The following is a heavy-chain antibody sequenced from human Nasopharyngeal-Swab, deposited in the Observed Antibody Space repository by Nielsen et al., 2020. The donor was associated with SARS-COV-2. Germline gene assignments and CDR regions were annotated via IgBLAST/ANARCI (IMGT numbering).Heavy chain of an antibody. Sequence: VCQAPGMGLEWVAVIWYDGSNKYYADSVKGRFTISRDNSKNTLYLQMNSLRAEDTAVYYCAKQSWGYSYGYYFDYWGQGTLVTVSS. J-gene: IGHJ4*02. D-gene: IGHD5-18*01. CDR2: IWYDGSNK. CDR3: AKQSWGYSYGYYFDY. V-gene: IGHV3-33*06.